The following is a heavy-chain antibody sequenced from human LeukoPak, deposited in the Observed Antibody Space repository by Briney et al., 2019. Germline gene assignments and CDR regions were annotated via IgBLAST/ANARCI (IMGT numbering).Heavy chain of an antibody. CDR3: ARSLDWYFDL. V-gene: IGHV4-34*01. CDR1: GGSFSGYY. CDR2: INHSGST. Sequence: SETLSLTCAVYGGSFSGYYWSWIRQPPGKGLEWIEEINHSGSTNYNPSLKSRVTISVVKSKNQFSLKLSSVTAADTAVYYCARSLDWYFDLWGRGTLVTVSS. J-gene: IGHJ2*01. D-gene: IGHD3-16*01.